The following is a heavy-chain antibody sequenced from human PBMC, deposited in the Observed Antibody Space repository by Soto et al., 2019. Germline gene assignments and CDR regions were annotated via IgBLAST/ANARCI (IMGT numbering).Heavy chain of an antibody. CDR1: GFTFDNCA. Sequence: GWSLRLSCSASGFTFDNCAMHWVRQAPGPGLEWVSGISWDSTAVGYADSVNGRFTISRDDAKNSLYLQMNSLRREDTALYYCVQGRYPTMATPLDHWGQGTL. V-gene: IGHV3-9*01. D-gene: IGHD1-1*01. J-gene: IGHJ5*02. CDR2: ISWDSTAV. CDR3: VQGRYPTMATPLDH.